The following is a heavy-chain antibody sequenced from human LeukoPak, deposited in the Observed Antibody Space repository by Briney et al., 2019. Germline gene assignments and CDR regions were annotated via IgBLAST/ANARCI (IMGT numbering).Heavy chain of an antibody. CDR1: GFTFSDYY. V-gene: IGHV3-11*01. CDR2: ISSSGSTI. J-gene: IGHJ6*02. CDR3: ARGQEYCSSTSCYTSYYYGMDV. D-gene: IGHD2-2*02. Sequence: GGSLRLSCAASGFTFSDYYMSWIRQAPGKGLEWVSYISSSGSTIYYADSVKGRFTISRDNAKNSLYLRMNSLRAEDTAVYYCARGQEYCSSTSCYTSYYYGMDVWGQGTTVTVSS.